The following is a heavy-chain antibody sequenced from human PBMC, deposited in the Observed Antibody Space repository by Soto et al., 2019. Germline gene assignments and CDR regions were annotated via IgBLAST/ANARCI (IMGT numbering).Heavy chain of an antibody. V-gene: IGHV3-23*01. CDR3: ARGDRPGIAGSDDE. Sequence: GGSLRLSCAASGFTFSNYAMSWVRQAPGKGLEWVSSISGSGRSTYYADSVKGRFTISRDNSKDTLFLQMNSLRAEDTSTYYCARGDRPGIAGSDDEWGHGTLVTVSS. CDR2: ISGSGRST. D-gene: IGHD6-13*01. CDR1: GFTFSNYA. J-gene: IGHJ4*01.